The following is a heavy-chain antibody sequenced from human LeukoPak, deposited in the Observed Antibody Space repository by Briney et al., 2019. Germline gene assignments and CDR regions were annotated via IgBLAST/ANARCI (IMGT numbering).Heavy chain of an antibody. D-gene: IGHD6-13*01. CDR2: INPNSGGT. CDR1: GYTFTGYY. CDR3: ARAEVYNGYSSSWYWFGP. Sequence: ASVRVSCKASGYTFTGYYMHWVRQAPGQGLEWMGWINPNSGGTNYAQKFQGRVTMTRDTSISTAYMELSRLRSDDTAVYYCARAEVYNGYSSSWYWFGPWGQGTLVTVSS. V-gene: IGHV1-2*02. J-gene: IGHJ5*02.